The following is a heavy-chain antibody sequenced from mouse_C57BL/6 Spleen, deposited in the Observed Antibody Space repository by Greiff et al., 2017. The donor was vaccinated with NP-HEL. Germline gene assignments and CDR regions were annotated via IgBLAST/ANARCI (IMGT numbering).Heavy chain of an antibody. V-gene: IGHV14-1*01. D-gene: IGHD2-1*01. Sequence: EVQLQQSGAELVRPGASVKLSCTASGFNIKDYYMHWVKQRTEQGLEGIGRIDPEDGDTEYAPKFQGRATMTADTSSNTAYLQLSSLTSGDAAVYYCTTNYGNWFAYWGQGTLVTVSA. CDR3: TTNYGNWFAY. CDR2: IDPEDGDT. J-gene: IGHJ3*01. CDR1: GFNIKDYY.